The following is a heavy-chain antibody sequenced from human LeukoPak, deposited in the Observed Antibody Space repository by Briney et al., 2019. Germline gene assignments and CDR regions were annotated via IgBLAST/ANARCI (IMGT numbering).Heavy chain of an antibody. CDR3: AKGAASGPQLWLDY. V-gene: IGHV3-23*01. Sequence: EAGGSLRLSCAASGFAFSTYAMTWVRQAPGKGLEWVSTIHSLRGITYYADSVKGRFTISRDNSKNTLYLQMNSLRAEDTAVYYCAKGAASGPQLWLDYWGQGTLVTVSS. D-gene: IGHD5-18*01. CDR2: IHSLRGIT. J-gene: IGHJ4*02. CDR1: GFAFSTYA.